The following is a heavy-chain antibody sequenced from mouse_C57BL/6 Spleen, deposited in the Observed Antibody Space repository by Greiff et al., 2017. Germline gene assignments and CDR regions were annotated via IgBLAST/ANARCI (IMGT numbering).Heavy chain of an antibody. V-gene: IGHV3-1*01. CDR1: GYSITSGYD. CDR2: ISYSGST. Sequence: EVQVVESGPGMVKPSQSLSLTCTVTGYSITSGYDWHWIRHFPGNKLEWMGYISYSGSTNYNPSLKSRISITHDTSKNHFFLKLNSVTTEDTATYYCARGYRYFDVWGTGTTVTVSS. CDR3: ARGYRYFDV. J-gene: IGHJ1*03.